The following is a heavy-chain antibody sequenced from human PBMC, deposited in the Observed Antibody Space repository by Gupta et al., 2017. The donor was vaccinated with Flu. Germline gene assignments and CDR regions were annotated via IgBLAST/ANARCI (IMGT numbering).Heavy chain of an antibody. V-gene: IGHV1-46*01. Sequence: QLQLAQCGAEVKQPGASVKVSCKAIGYTFSDYFIHWGRPFAGQGLEWMGMINPNGANTNSAPRFEGRVTLTRGTSTSTVYMDLSSLGSEDPAVYYCVRVAIVVGASWYSWGQGTLVTVSA. D-gene: IGHD2-2*01. J-gene: IGHJ4*02. CDR2: INPNGANT. CDR3: VRVAIVVGASWYS. CDR1: GYTFSDYF.